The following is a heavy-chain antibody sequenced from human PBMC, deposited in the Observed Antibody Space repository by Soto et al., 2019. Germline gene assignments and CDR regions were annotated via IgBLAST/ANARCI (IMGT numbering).Heavy chain of an antibody. J-gene: IGHJ5*02. Sequence: ASVKVTCKESGYALTSNYMHWVRQATGQGLEWMGWMNPNSGNTGYAQKFQGRVTMTRNTSISTAYMELSSLRSEDTAVYYCAREHYGNSAWFDPWGQGTLVTVSS. D-gene: IGHD3-10*01. V-gene: IGHV1-8*02. CDR1: GYALTSNY. CDR3: AREHYGNSAWFDP. CDR2: MNPNSGNT.